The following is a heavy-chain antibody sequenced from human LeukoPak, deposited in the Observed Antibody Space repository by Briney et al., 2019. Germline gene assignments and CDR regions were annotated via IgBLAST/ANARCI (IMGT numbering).Heavy chain of an antibody. CDR1: GGSISSYY. J-gene: IGHJ4*02. CDR2: IYTSGST. Sequence: SETLSLTCTVSGGSISSYYWSWIRQPAGKGLEWIGRIYTSGSTNYNPSLKSRVTMSVDTSKNQFSLKLSSVTAADTAVYYCARHYQYYDSSGSSGFDYWGQGTLVTVSS. V-gene: IGHV4-4*07. CDR3: ARHYQYYDSSGSSGFDY. D-gene: IGHD3-22*01.